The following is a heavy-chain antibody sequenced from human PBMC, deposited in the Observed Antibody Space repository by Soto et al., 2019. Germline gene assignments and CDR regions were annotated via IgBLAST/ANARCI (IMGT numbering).Heavy chain of an antibody. CDR1: GVSISSGNW. CDR2: IFHDGTA. J-gene: IGHJ4*02. Sequence: PSETLSLTCAVSGVSISSGNWWTWVRQTPQRGLEYIGEIFHDGTANYYPSFERRVAISVDTSKNQFSLKLTSVTAADTAIYFCARLVYDTRLNYMYFDFWVQGALVTAPQ. D-gene: IGHD3-10*01. V-gene: IGHV4-4*02. CDR3: ARLVYDTRLNYMYFDF.